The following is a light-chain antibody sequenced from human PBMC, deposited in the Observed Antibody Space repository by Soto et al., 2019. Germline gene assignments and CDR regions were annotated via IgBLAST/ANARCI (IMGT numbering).Light chain of an antibody. J-gene: IGKJ3*01. Sequence: DIQMTQSPSTLSASVGDRVTITCRASQSISAWLAWYQRKPGKPPKLLISKASNLESGVPSRFSGSGSGTEVTLTISSLQPDDFATYYCQQYTNFPFTFGPGTKVDIK. CDR1: QSISAW. CDR2: KAS. V-gene: IGKV1-5*03. CDR3: QQYTNFPFT.